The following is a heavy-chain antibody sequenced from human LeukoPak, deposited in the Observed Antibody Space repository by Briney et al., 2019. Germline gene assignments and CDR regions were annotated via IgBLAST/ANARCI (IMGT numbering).Heavy chain of an antibody. CDR2: IYYSGST. CDR1: GGSLSSYY. J-gene: IGHJ4*02. V-gene: IGHV4-59*08. CDR3: AKSGGYGLIDY. D-gene: IGHD1-26*01. Sequence: PSETLSLTCTVSGGSLSSYYWSWLRQPPGKGLEWIGYIYYSGSTNYNPSLKSRVTISVDTSKNQFSLKLNSVTAADTAMYYCAKSGGYGLIDYWGQGTLVTVSS.